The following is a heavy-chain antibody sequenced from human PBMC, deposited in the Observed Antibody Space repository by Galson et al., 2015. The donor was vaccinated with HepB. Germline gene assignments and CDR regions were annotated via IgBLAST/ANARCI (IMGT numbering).Heavy chain of an antibody. CDR2: IIPIFGTA. V-gene: IGHV1-69*06. J-gene: IGHJ4*02. D-gene: IGHD6-13*01. Sequence: SVKVSCKASGGTFSSYAISWVRQAPGQGLEWMGGIIPIFGTANYAQKFQGRVTITADKSTSTAYMELGSLRSEDTAVYYCARGTAAAGYYFDYCGQGTLVTVSS. CDR3: ARGTAAAGYYFDY. CDR1: GGTFSSYA.